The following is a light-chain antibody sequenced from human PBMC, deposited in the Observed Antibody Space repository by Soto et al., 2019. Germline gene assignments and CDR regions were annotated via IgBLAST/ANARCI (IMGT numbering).Light chain of an antibody. CDR2: GTS. V-gene: IGKV3-20*01. CDR3: QQYNSYSPET. J-gene: IGKJ1*01. Sequence: EIVLTQSPDTLSLSPGERATLSCRASQSVSSSYLAWYQQTPGQAPRLLIYGTSNRATGIPDRFSGSGSGTDFTLTISRLEPEDFAVYYCQQYNSYSPETFGQGTKVEIK. CDR1: QSVSSSY.